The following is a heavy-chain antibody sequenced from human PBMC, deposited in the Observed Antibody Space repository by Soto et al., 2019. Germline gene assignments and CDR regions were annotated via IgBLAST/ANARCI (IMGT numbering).Heavy chain of an antibody. J-gene: IGHJ4*02. V-gene: IGHV1-69*02. CDR2: IIPILGIA. Sequence: GASVKVSCKASGGTFSSYTISWVRQAPGQGLEWMGRIIPILGIANYAQKFQGRVTITADKYTSTAYMELSSLRSEDTAVYYCASNPPKRACHLDSWGQGNLGTVSS. CDR3: ASNPPKRACHLDS. CDR1: GGTFSSYT.